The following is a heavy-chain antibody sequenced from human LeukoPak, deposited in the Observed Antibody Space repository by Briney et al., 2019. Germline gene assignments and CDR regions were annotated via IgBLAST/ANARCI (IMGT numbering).Heavy chain of an antibody. D-gene: IGHD1-1*01. CDR1: GFTFSSYE. CDR2: ISSSGSTI. V-gene: IGHV3-48*03. J-gene: IGHJ3*01. CDR3: ASLTLEALRTIPYTFDL. Sequence: GGSLRHSCAASGFTFSSYEMNWVRQAPGKGLEWVSYISSSGSTIYYADSVKGRFSISRSSVKNSLYLQMSNLRPEDTAMYYCASLTLEALRTIPYTFDLWGQGTMVTV.